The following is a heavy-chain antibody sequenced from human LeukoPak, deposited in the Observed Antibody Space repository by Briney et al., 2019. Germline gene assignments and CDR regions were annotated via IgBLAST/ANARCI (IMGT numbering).Heavy chain of an antibody. CDR2: IYYSGST. CDR3: ARDGVRYCSSTSCYGLGWFDP. Sequence: SETLSLTCTVSGGSISSYYWSWIRLPPGKGLEWIGYIYYSGSTNYNPSLKSRVTISVDTSKNQFSLKLSSVTAADTAVYYCARDGVRYCSSTSCYGLGWFDPWGQGTLVTVSS. CDR1: GGSISSYY. D-gene: IGHD2-2*01. V-gene: IGHV4-59*01. J-gene: IGHJ5*02.